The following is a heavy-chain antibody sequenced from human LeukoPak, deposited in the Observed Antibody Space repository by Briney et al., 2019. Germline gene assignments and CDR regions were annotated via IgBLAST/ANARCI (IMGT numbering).Heavy chain of an antibody. Sequence: ASVKISCKVSGYTFTDYYMHWVQQAPGKGLEWMGLVDPEDGETIYAEKFQGRVTITADTSTDTAYMELSSLRPEDTAVYYCATAHCSSTSCYKFVSDYYYMDVWGKGTTVTVSS. J-gene: IGHJ6*03. V-gene: IGHV1-69-2*01. CDR2: VDPEDGET. D-gene: IGHD2-2*02. CDR3: ATAHCSSTSCYKFVSDYYYMDV. CDR1: GYTFTDYY.